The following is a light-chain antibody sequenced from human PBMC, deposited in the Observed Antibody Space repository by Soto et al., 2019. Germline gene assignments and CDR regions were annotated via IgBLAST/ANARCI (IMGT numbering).Light chain of an antibody. Sequence: EIVLTQSPGTLSLSPGETATLSCRASQGVSTHFLAWYQQKPGQAPRLLIYGASSRATGVPDRFSGSGSGRDFALTISSLEPEDSAIYYCQQYGSTPPYTFGQGTKVEIK. CDR3: QQYGSTPPYT. J-gene: IGKJ2*01. CDR2: GAS. CDR1: QGVSTHF. V-gene: IGKV3-20*01.